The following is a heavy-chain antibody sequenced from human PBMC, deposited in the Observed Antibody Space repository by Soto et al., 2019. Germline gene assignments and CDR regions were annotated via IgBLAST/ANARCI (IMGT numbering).Heavy chain of an antibody. V-gene: IGHV3-7*03. CDR2: IKQDGSEK. CDR1: GLTFSRYW. CDR3: AREVRGGAFDI. Sequence: GSLSLSCAASGLTFSRYWMSWVRQAPGNGLEWVANIKQDGSEKYYVDSVKGRFTISRDNAKNSLYLQMNSLRAEETAVYYCAREVRGGAFDIWGQGTMVTVSS. D-gene: IGHD3-10*01. J-gene: IGHJ3*02.